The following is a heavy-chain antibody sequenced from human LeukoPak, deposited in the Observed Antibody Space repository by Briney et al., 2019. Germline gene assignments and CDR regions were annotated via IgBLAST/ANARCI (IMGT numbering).Heavy chain of an antibody. CDR3: ARTPIVVVTVQYYFDY. J-gene: IGHJ4*02. CDR1: GFTFSSYE. D-gene: IGHD2-21*02. Sequence: GGSLRLSCAASGFTFSSYEMNWVRQAPGKGPEWVSYISSSGSTIYYADSVKGRFTISRDNAKNSLYLQMNSLRAEDTAVYYCARTPIVVVTVQYYFDYWGQGTLVTVSS. V-gene: IGHV3-48*03. CDR2: ISSSGSTI.